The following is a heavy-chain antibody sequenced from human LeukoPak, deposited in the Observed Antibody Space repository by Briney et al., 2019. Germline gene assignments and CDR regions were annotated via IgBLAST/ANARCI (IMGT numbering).Heavy chain of an antibody. Sequence: PSDTLSLTCTVWGGSISSYYWIWIRQPPGKGLEWIGYIYSSGTTNYNPSLKSRVTISLDTSNDQFSLRLSSVTAADTAVYFCARHIYSGYYFDYWGQGTLVTVSS. V-gene: IGHV4-59*08. CDR3: ARHIYSGYYFDY. CDR1: GGSISSYY. CDR2: IYSSGTT. D-gene: IGHD3-22*01. J-gene: IGHJ4*02.